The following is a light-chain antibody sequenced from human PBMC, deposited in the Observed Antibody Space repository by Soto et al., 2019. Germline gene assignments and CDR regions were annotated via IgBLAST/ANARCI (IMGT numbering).Light chain of an antibody. Sequence: DIQMTQSPSTLSASVGDRVTITCRASQSIDSWLAWYQHKPGKAPKLLISDVSSLESGVPSRFSRSGSGTEFSLTITSLQPEDSATYSWQQANILPLTIGRGTKVDIK. J-gene: IGKJ4*01. CDR2: DVS. CDR3: QQANILPLT. CDR1: QSIDSW. V-gene: IGKV1-5*01.